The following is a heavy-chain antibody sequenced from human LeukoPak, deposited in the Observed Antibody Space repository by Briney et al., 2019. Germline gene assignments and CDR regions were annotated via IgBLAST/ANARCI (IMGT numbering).Heavy chain of an antibody. J-gene: IGHJ4*02. Sequence: GESLKISCKGSGYSFTSYWVSWVRQMPGKGLEWMGRLDPSDSYTNYSPSFQGHVNISAAKSISTAYLQWSSLKASDTAKYYCARVVRGSYGLDYWGQGTLVTVSS. D-gene: IGHD4-17*01. CDR2: LDPSDSYT. V-gene: IGHV5-10-1*01. CDR1: GYSFTSYW. CDR3: ARVVRGSYGLDY.